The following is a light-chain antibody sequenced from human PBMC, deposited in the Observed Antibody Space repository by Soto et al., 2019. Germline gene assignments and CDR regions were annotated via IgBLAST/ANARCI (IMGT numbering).Light chain of an antibody. V-gene: IGLV2-14*01. CDR2: GVS. CDR1: SSDVGGYNY. CDR3: SSYTSSSTLLYV. J-gene: IGLJ1*01. Sequence: QSALTQPATVSGSPGQSITISCTGTSSDVGGYNYVSWYQQHPGKAPKLMIYGVSNRPSGVSNRFSGSKSGNTASLTISGLQAEDEADYYCSSYTSSSTLLYVFGTGTKLTVL.